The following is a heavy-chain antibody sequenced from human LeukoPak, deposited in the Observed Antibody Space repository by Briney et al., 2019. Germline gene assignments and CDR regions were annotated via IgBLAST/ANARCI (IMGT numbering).Heavy chain of an antibody. CDR2: INHSGST. D-gene: IGHD3-10*01. Sequence: SETLSLTCAVYGGSFSGYYWSWIRQPPGKGLEWIGEINHSGSTNYNPSLKSRVTISVDTSKNQFSLKLSSVTAADTAVYYCASVYYYGSGSQYYFDYWGQGTLVTVSS. CDR1: GGSFSGYY. CDR3: ASVYYYGSGSQYYFDY. V-gene: IGHV4-34*01. J-gene: IGHJ4*02.